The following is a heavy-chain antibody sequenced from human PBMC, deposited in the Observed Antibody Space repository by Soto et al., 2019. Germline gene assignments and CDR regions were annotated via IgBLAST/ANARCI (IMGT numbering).Heavy chain of an antibody. D-gene: IGHD6-13*01. CDR2: IIPIFGTV. Sequence: SVKVSCKASGGTFSSYAISWVRQAPGQGLEWMGGIIPIFGTVNYAQKFQGRVTITADKSTSTAYMELSSLRSEDTAVYYCANSPSSSWYPLVWFDPWGQGTLVTVSS. J-gene: IGHJ5*02. CDR1: GGTFSSYA. V-gene: IGHV1-69*06. CDR3: ANSPSSSWYPLVWFDP.